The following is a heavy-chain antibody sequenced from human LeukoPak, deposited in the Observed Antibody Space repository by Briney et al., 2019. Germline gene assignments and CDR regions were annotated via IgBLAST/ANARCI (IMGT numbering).Heavy chain of an antibody. Sequence: GGSLRLSCAASGFTFSSYGMHWVRQAPGKGLEWVAVIWYDGSNKYYADSVKGRFTISRDNSKNTLYLQMNSLRAEDTAVYYCARTPYYYDSSGYYGGAFDIWGQGTMVTVSS. CDR1: GFTFSSYG. V-gene: IGHV3-33*01. CDR3: ARTPYYYDSSGYYGGAFDI. CDR2: IWYDGSNK. D-gene: IGHD3-22*01. J-gene: IGHJ3*02.